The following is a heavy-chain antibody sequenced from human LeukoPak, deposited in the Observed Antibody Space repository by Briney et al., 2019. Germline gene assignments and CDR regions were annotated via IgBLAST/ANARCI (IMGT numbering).Heavy chain of an antibody. CDR2: INWNGGSI. J-gene: IGHJ4*02. V-gene: IGHV3-20*04. CDR3: ARPYYYSSGSHPF. CDR1: GFTFDDCG. D-gene: IGHD3-10*01. Sequence: GGSLRLSCAASGFTFDDCGMSWVRQPPGKGLEWVSGINWNGGSIGYADSVKGRFTISRDNAKNSLFLQMNSLRAEDTAMYYCARPYYYSSGSHPFWGQGTLVTVSS.